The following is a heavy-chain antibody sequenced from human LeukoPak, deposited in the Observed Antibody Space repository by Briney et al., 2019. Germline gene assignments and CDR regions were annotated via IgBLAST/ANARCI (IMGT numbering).Heavy chain of an antibody. J-gene: IGHJ4*02. D-gene: IGHD5-12*01. CDR3: AKPFSGYDPHYFDY. V-gene: IGHV4-34*01. CDR2: INHSGST. CDR1: GGSISSYY. Sequence: PSETLSLTCTVSGGSISSYYWSWIRQPPGKGLEWIGEINHSGSTNYNPSLKSRVTISVDTSKNQFSLKLSSVTAADTAVYYCAKPFSGYDPHYFDYWGQGTLVTVSS.